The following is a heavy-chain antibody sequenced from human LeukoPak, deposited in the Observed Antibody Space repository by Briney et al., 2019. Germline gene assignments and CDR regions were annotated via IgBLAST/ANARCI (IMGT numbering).Heavy chain of an antibody. CDR2: IHPSGRL. D-gene: IGHD3-22*01. Sequence: TLSLTCTVSGAAFSSGDQYGNWIRQSPGKGLEWIGGIHPSGRLYNNPSLESRVTISIDTSKNQFSLNLNSVTAADTAVYFCSRGLDSRKLGYWGQGTLVTVSS. CDR1: GAAFSSGDQY. V-gene: IGHV4-31*03. J-gene: IGHJ4*02. CDR3: SRGLDSRKLGY.